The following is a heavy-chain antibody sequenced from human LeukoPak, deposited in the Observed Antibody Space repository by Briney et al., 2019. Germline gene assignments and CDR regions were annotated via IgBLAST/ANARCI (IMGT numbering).Heavy chain of an antibody. J-gene: IGHJ4*02. CDR2: INGYNGNT. D-gene: IGHD3-3*01. V-gene: IGHV1-18*01. CDR1: GYTFTNYG. Sequence: GASVKVSCKASGYTFTNYGINWVRQAPGQGLEWMGWINGYNGNTNYTQKLQGRVTMTTDTSTSTAYMELRSLRSDDTAVYYCAKYYDFWSGFHYYFDYWGQGTLVTVSS. CDR3: AKYYDFWSGFHYYFDY.